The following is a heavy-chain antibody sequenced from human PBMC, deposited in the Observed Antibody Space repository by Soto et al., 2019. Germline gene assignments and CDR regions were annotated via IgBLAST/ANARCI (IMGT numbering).Heavy chain of an antibody. CDR2: IYSGGST. V-gene: IGHV3-66*01. J-gene: IGHJ4*02. Sequence: GGSLRLSCAASGFPFSSYSMNWVRQAPGKGLVWVSVIYSGGSTYYADSVKGRFTISRDNSENTLYLQMNSLRAEDTAVYYCARTCSGGTCSFDYWGQGTLVTVSS. D-gene: IGHD2-15*01. CDR3: ARTCSGGTCSFDY. CDR1: GFPFSSYS.